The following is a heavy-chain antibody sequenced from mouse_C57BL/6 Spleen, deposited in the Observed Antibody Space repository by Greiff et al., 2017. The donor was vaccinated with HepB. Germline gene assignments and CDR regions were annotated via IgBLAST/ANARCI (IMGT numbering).Heavy chain of an antibody. J-gene: IGHJ3*01. CDR2: IDPSDSYT. CDR1: GYTFTSYW. V-gene: IGHV1-69*01. Sequence: VQLQQPGAELVMPGASVKLSCKASGYTFTSYWMHWVKQRPGQGLEWIGEIDPSDSYTNYNQKFKGKSTLTVDKSSSTAYMQLSSLTSEDSAVYYCAYDYDGGFAYWGQGTLVTVSA. CDR3: AYDYDGGFAY. D-gene: IGHD2-4*01.